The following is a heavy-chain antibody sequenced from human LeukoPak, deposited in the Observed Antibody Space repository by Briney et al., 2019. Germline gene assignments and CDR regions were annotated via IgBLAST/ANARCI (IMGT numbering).Heavy chain of an antibody. Sequence: PGGSLRLSCAASGLTFSSYSMNWVRQAPGKGLEWVAVISYDGSNKYYADSVKGRFTISRDNSKNTLYLQMNSLRAEDTAVYYCARGGSGPPDAFDIWGQGTMVTASS. CDR2: ISYDGSNK. D-gene: IGHD2-15*01. V-gene: IGHV3-30*03. CDR3: ARGGSGPPDAFDI. CDR1: GLTFSSYS. J-gene: IGHJ3*02.